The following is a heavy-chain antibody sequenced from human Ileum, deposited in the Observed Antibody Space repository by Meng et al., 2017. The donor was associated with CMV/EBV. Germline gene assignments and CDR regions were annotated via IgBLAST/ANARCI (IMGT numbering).Heavy chain of an antibody. CDR2: IDNEGSGA. D-gene: IGHD2-15*01. CDR3: ARDTPHNAFEP. CDR1: GFTFNKYW. J-gene: IGHJ5*02. Sequence: GGSLRLSCVASGFTFNKYWMHRVRQPPGGGLVWLSRIDNEGSGAIYADSVRGRFTVSRDNARNTVYLQMNNLRDEDTAVYYCARDTPHNAFEPWGHGTLVTVSS. V-gene: IGHV3-74*01.